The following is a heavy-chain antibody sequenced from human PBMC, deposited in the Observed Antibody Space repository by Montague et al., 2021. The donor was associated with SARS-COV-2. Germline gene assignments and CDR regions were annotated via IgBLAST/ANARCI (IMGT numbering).Heavy chain of an antibody. J-gene: IGHJ4*02. Sequence: SDTLSLTCTVSGDSLTYFYWSWIRQTPGKGLEWIGYIFYSGTTNYNPSLKSRVTISVDTSKNQFSLRLSSVTAADTAVYYCVRGATRTFDYWGQGTLVTVSS. D-gene: IGHD5-12*01. CDR2: IFYSGTT. V-gene: IGHV4-59*07. CDR1: GDSLTYFY. CDR3: VRGATRTFDY.